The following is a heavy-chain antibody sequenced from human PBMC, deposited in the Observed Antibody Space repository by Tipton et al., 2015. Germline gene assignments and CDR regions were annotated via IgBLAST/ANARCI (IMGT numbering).Heavy chain of an antibody. CDR1: GGSLSSGGFS. CDR3: ARSGYTYGMDV. D-gene: IGHD5-12*01. V-gene: IGHV4-30-2*01. Sequence: TLSLTCSVSGGSLSSGGFSWSWIRQPPGKGLEWIGYIYQGGSTYYNPSLKSRVTMSVDRPKNQFSLKLTSATAADTAVYYCARSGYTYGMDVWGQGTTVTVSS. J-gene: IGHJ6*02. CDR2: IYQGGST.